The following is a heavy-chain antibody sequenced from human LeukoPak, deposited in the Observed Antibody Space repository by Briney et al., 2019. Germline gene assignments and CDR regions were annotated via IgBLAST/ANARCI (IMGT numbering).Heavy chain of an antibody. CDR2: ISGSGGST. J-gene: IGHJ4*02. Sequence: GGSLRLSCAASGFTVSSNYMSWVRQAPGKGLERVSSISGSGGSTYYADSVKGRFTISRDNSKNTLYLQMSSLRAKDTAVYYCAKYQFGSPPLYWGQGTLVTVSS. D-gene: IGHD3-10*01. V-gene: IGHV3-23*01. CDR1: GFTVSSNY. CDR3: AKYQFGSPPLY.